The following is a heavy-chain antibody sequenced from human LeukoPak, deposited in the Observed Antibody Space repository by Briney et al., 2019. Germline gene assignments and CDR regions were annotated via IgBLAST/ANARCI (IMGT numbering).Heavy chain of an antibody. CDR3: ARRWELLYYFDY. V-gene: IGHV3-21*01. CDR2: ISSSSSYI. D-gene: IGHD1-26*01. J-gene: IGHJ4*02. CDR1: GFTFSSYS. Sequence: GGSLRLSCAASGFTFSSYSMNWIRQAPGKGREWVSSISSSSSYIYYADSVKGRFTISRDNAKNSLYLQMNSLRAEDTAVYYCARRWELLYYFDYWGQGTLVTVSS.